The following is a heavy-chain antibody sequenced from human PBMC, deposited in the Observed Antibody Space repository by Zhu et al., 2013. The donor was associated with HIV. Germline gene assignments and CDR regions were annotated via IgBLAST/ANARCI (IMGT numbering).Heavy chain of an antibody. CDR2: ISYDGSNK. V-gene: IGHV3-30-3*01. CDR1: GFTFSSYA. D-gene: IGHD4-17*01. J-gene: IGHJ4*02. Sequence: VQLVESGGGVVQPGRSLRLSCAASGFTFSSYAMHWVRQAPGKGLEWVAVISYDGSNKYYADSVKGRFTISRDNSKNTLYLQMNSLRAEDTAVYYCAREHRTYGGNPFDYWGQGTLVTVSS. CDR3: AREHRTYGGNPFDY.